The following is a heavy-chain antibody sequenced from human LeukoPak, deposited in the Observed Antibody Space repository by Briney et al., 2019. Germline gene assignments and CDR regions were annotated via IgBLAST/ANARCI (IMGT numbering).Heavy chain of an antibody. CDR3: ARNLGYCSGGSCY. CDR2: INPNSGGT. V-gene: IGHV1-2*02. J-gene: IGHJ4*02. Sequence: ASVKVSCKASGYTFTGYYMHWVRQAPGQRLEWMGWINPNSGGTNYAQKFQGRVTMTRDTSISTAYMELSRLRSDDTAVYYCARNLGYCSGGSCYWGQGTLVTVSS. D-gene: IGHD2-15*01. CDR1: GYTFTGYY.